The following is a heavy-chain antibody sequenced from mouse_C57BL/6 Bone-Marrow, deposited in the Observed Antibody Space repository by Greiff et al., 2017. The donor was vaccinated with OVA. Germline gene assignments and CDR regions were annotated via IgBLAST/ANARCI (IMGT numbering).Heavy chain of an antibody. D-gene: IGHD1-1*01. CDR1: GYTFTSYW. CDR3: ARDTTVVVSDY. J-gene: IGHJ2*01. Sequence: VQLQQPGAELVKPGASVKLSCKASGYTFTSYWMHWVKQRPGQGLEWIGMIHPNSGSTNYNEKFKSKATLTVDKSSSTAYMQLSSLTSEDSAVYYCARDTTVVVSDYWGQGTTLTVSS. CDR2: IHPNSGST. V-gene: IGHV1-64*01.